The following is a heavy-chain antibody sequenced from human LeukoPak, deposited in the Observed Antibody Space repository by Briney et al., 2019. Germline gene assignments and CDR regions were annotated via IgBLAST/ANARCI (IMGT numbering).Heavy chain of an antibody. V-gene: IGHV3-7*01. D-gene: IGHD6-13*01. CDR1: GFTFSKYC. CDR3: AIDRGCISSWYLPLDY. Sequence: GGTLRLSCAASGFTFSKYCMSWVRQGPGQGLQWVSDIRQDGSGQYYADSVKGRFTISRDNAKNTLYLQMNSLRAEDTAVYYCAIDRGCISSWYLPLDYWRQRTLVTVRS. J-gene: IGHJ4*02. CDR2: IRQDGSGQ.